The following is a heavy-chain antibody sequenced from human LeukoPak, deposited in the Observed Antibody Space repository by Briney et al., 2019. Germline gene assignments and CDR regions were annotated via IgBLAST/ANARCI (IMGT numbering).Heavy chain of an antibody. CDR2: IYSGGST. Sequence: GGSLRLSCAASGFTVSSNYMSWVRQAPGKGLEWVSVIYSGGSTYYADSVKGRFTISRDNSKSTLYIQMNSLRAEDTAVYYCAREGGLLDTSSYWYFDLWGRGTLVTVSS. CDR1: GFTVSSNY. D-gene: IGHD3/OR15-3a*01. J-gene: IGHJ2*01. CDR3: AREGGLLDTSSYWYFDL. V-gene: IGHV3-53*01.